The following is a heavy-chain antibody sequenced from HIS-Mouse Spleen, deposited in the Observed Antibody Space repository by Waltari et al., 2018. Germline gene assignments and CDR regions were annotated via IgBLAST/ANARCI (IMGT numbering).Heavy chain of an antibody. Sequence: QVQLVQSGAEVKKPGAAVKVPCRASGYPFTGYAISWVRQATGQGLAWMGWMNPNSGNTGYAQKFQGRVTMTRNTSISTAYMELSSLRSEDTAVYYCARTNWNYDAFDIWGQGTMVTVSS. J-gene: IGHJ3*02. D-gene: IGHD1-7*01. CDR3: ARTNWNYDAFDI. CDR2: MNPNSGNT. V-gene: IGHV1-8*01. CDR1: GYPFTGYA.